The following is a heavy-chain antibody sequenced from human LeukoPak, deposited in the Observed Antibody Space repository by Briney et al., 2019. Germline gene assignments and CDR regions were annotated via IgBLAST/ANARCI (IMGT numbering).Heavy chain of an antibody. V-gene: IGHV1-24*01. J-gene: IGHJ4*02. Sequence: ASVKVSCKVSGYTLTELSMHWVRQAPGKGLEWMGGFDPEDGETIYAQKFQGRVTMTEDASTDTAYMELSSLRSEDTAVYYCATTVGWNKRHVYYFDYWGQGTLVTVSS. CDR1: GYTLTELS. D-gene: IGHD1/OR15-1a*01. CDR3: ATTVGWNKRHVYYFDY. CDR2: FDPEDGET.